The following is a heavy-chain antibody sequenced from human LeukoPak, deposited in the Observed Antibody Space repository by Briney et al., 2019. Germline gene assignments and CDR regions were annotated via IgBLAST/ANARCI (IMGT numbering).Heavy chain of an antibody. V-gene: IGHV3-21*01. CDR1: GFTFSSYS. J-gene: IGHJ6*03. CDR2: ISSSSSYI. Sequence: GGSLRLSCAASGFTFSSYSMNWVRQAPGKGLEWVSSISSSSSYIYYADSVKGRFTISRDNAKNSLYLQMNSLRAEDTAVYYCARATDYYYYMDVWGKGTTVTVSS. CDR3: ARATDYYYYMDV.